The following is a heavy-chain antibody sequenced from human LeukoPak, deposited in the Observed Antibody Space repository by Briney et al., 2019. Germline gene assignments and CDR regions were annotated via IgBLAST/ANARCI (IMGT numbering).Heavy chain of an antibody. CDR3: GRVYCGGNCYSPPLPDY. CDR2: IWYDGSNK. V-gene: IGHV3-33*08. CDR1: GFTFSSYA. J-gene: IGHJ4*02. Sequence: PGGSLRLSCVASGFTFSSYAMHWVRQAPGKGLDWVAGIWYDGSNKNYADSVKGRFTISRDNSKNTLFLQMNSLRAEDTAVYYCGRVYCGGNCYSPPLPDYWGQGTLVTVSA. D-gene: IGHD2-21*02.